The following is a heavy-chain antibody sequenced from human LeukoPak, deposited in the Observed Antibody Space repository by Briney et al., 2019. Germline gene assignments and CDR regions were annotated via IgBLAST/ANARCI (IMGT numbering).Heavy chain of an antibody. Sequence: PGGSLRLSCAASGFTFSTYAMSWVRQIPGKGLEWVSAISGSGGSTYYADSVKGRFTISRDNSKNTLYLQMNSLRAEDTAVYYCAKGDFYGSGRSYYMDVWGKGTTVTISS. V-gene: IGHV3-23*01. J-gene: IGHJ6*03. CDR2: ISGSGGST. D-gene: IGHD3-10*01. CDR1: GFTFSTYA. CDR3: AKGDFYGSGRSYYMDV.